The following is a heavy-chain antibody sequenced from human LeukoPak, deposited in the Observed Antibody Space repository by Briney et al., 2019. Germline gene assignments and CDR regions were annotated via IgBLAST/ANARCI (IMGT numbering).Heavy chain of an antibody. J-gene: IGHJ5*02. CDR3: ARATFRRTGFDP. Sequence: PSETLSLTCAVYGGSFSGYYWSWIRQPPGKGLEWIGEINHSGSTNYNPSLKSRVTISVDTSKNQFSLKLSSVTAADTAVYYCARATFRRTGFDPWGQGTLVTVSS. CDR2: INHSGST. CDR1: GGSFSGYY. V-gene: IGHV4-34*01.